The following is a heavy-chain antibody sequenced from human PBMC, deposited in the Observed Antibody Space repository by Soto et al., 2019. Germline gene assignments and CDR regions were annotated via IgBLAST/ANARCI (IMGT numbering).Heavy chain of an antibody. CDR2: ITSSSSYI. D-gene: IGHD3-22*01. V-gene: IGHV3-21*01. CDR3: VRARSTDSRPDY. J-gene: IGHJ4*02. Sequence: GGSLRLSCAASGFTFSLYSMIWVRQAPGRGLEWVASITSSSSYIYYEDSLKGRFTISRDNAKNSLFLQLDSLRAEDTAVYFCVRARSTDSRPDYWGQGTLVTVSS. CDR1: GFTFSLYS.